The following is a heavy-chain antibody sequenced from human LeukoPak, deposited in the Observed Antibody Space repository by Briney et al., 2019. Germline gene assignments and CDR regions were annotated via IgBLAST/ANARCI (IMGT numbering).Heavy chain of an antibody. J-gene: IGHJ4*02. V-gene: IGHV1-18*01. CDR3: AARPSSLPYYFDY. Sequence: ASVKVSCKGSGYTSTRYGIGWVRQAPGQGLEWMGWISPDNGNTNYAQKFQGRVTMTTDTSTSTVYMELRSLRSDDTAVYYCAARPSSLPYYFDYWGQGTLVAVSS. CDR2: ISPDNGNT. CDR1: GYTSTRYG.